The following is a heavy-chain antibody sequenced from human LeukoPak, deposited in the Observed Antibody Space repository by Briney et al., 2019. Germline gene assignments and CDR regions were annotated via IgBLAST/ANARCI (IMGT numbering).Heavy chain of an antibody. CDR3: ARVPSVYGSS. D-gene: IGHD3-10*01. Sequence: PGGSLRLSCAASGFTFRSYAMSWVRQAAGKGLEWVSAISDSGGNTYYADSVKGRFTISRDNAKNSLYLQMNSLRAEDTAVYYCARVPSVYGSSWGQGTLVTVSS. J-gene: IGHJ4*02. CDR1: GFTFRSYA. V-gene: IGHV3-23*01. CDR2: ISDSGGNT.